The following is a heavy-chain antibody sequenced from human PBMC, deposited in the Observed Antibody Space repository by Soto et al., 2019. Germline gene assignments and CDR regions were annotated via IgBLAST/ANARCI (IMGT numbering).Heavy chain of an antibody. V-gene: IGHV3-23*01. Sequence: DVQLSESGGGLVHPGGSLRLSCAASGFTFSSFAMGWVRQAPGKGLEWVSVMSNSGDNTYYADSVKGRFTISRDNSKNTMYLQMDSLRGDDTAIYYCAKDATRTSGWYYFDYWGQGTLVTVSS. CDR1: GFTFSSFA. CDR2: MSNSGDNT. J-gene: IGHJ4*02. D-gene: IGHD6-19*01. CDR3: AKDATRTSGWYYFDY.